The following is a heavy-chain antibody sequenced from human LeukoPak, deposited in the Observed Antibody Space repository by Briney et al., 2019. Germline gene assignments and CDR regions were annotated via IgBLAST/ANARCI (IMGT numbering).Heavy chain of an antibody. V-gene: IGHV3-23*01. CDR1: GFTFSTYT. CDR2: VLGGGGTT. CDR3: AKDKVPDNRWNFDY. J-gene: IGHJ4*02. Sequence: GGSLRLFCAASGFTFSTYTMNWVRQAPGGGLEWVSAVLGGGGTTYYADSVKGRFTISRDNSKNTLYLYMNSLRADDTAVYYCAKDKVPDNRWNFDYWGQGTLVTVSS. D-gene: IGHD1-1*01.